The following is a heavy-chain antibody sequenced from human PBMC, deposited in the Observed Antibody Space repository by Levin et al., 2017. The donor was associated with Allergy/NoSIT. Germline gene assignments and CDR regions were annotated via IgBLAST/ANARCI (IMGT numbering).Heavy chain of an antibody. J-gene: IGHJ4*02. D-gene: IGHD3-10*01. Sequence: PGGSLRLSCAASGFTFSTYNMHWVRQAPGKGLEWISYISSSSSSKHYAESVKGRFTISRDNAKNSLYLEMNSLRDDDTAVYYCARDRGQSGSYYVLDHWGQGALVTVSP. CDR1: GFTFSTYN. V-gene: IGHV3-48*02. CDR2: ISSSSSSK. CDR3: ARDRGQSGSYYVLDH.